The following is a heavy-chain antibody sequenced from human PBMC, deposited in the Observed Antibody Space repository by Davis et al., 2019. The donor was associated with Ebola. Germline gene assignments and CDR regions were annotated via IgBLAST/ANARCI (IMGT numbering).Heavy chain of an antibody. V-gene: IGHV1-8*02. CDR1: GGTFSSYA. Sequence: ASVKVSCKASGGTFSSYAINWVRQATGQGLEWMGWMNPNSGNTGYAQKFQGRVTMTRNTSISTAYMELSSLRSEDTAVYYCARGGGYSYGYPFYYYYGMDVWGQGTTVTVSS. CDR3: ARGGGYSYGYPFYYYYGMDV. J-gene: IGHJ6*02. CDR2: MNPNSGNT. D-gene: IGHD5-18*01.